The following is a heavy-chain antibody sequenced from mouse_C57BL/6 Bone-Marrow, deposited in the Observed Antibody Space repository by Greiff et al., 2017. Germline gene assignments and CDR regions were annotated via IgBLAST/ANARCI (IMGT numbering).Heavy chain of an antibody. CDR2: IWTGGGK. Sequence: VHLVESGPGLVAPSQSLSITCTVSGFSLTSYAISWVRQPPGKGLEWLGVIWTGGGKNYNSALKSRLSISKDNSKSQVFLKMNRLQTDDTARYYCARNDGNHRFAYWGQGTLVTVSA. V-gene: IGHV2-9-1*01. CDR3: ARNDGNHRFAY. J-gene: IGHJ3*01. D-gene: IGHD2-1*01. CDR1: GFSLTSYA.